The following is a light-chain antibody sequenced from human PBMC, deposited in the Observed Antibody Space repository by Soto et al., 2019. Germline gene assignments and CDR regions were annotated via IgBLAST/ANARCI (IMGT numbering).Light chain of an antibody. CDR1: QDISNY. J-gene: IGKJ5*01. CDR2: DAS. Sequence: DIQMTQSPSSLSASVGDRVTITCQASQDISNYLNWYQQKLGKAPKLLIYDASNLETGVPSRFSGSESGTVFTYTTSSLHPEEMATYNGKQYSHLITCGQGTRLDIK. CDR3: KQYSHLIT. V-gene: IGKV1-33*01.